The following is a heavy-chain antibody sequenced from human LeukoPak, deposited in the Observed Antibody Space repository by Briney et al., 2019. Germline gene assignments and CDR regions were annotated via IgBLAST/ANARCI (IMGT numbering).Heavy chain of an antibody. Sequence: PGGSLRLSCAASGFTMSNYAMSWVRQAPGEGLEWVSAISGSGVSTYYADSVKGRFTISRDNSKYTLYVQMNSLRPEDTAVYYCVSGDGYYYDSSGQEYFQHWGQGTLVTVSS. CDR3: VSGDGYYYDSSGQEYFQH. D-gene: IGHD3-22*01. CDR1: GFTMSNYA. V-gene: IGHV3-23*01. CDR2: ISGSGVST. J-gene: IGHJ1*01.